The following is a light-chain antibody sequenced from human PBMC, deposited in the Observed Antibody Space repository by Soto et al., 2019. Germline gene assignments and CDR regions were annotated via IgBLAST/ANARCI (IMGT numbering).Light chain of an antibody. Sequence: QSALTQPASVSGSPGQSITISCTGTSSDVGGYNYVSWYQQQPGKAPKLMIYEVSKRPSGVSNRFSGSKSGNTASLTISGLQAEDEADYYCSSYTSSSTRVFGVGTKLTVL. CDR3: SSYTSSSTRV. CDR2: EVS. J-gene: IGLJ2*01. V-gene: IGLV2-14*01. CDR1: SSDVGGYNY.